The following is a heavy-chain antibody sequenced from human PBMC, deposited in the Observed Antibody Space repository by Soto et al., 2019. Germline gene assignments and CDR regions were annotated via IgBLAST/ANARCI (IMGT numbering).Heavy chain of an antibody. J-gene: IGHJ4*02. CDR3: AKDDLRDGYNPGPSGMIAY. D-gene: IGHD5-12*01. CDR1: GFTFSSYA. Sequence: GGSLRLSCAASGFTFSSYAMSWVRQAPGKGLEWVSAISGSGGSTYYADSVKGRFTISRDNSKNTLYLQMNSLRAEDTAVYYCAKDDLRDGYNPGPSGMIAYWGQGTLVTVSS. V-gene: IGHV3-23*01. CDR2: ISGSGGST.